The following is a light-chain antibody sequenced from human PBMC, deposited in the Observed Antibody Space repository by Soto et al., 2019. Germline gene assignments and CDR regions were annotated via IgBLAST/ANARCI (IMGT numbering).Light chain of an antibody. CDR3: QQRSNWPIT. CDR1: QSISGY. Sequence: NLLTQSPVTLSLSPGETATLSCRASQSISGYLAWYQQTPGQAPRLLIYDASNRATDIPARFSGSGSVTDFTLTISSLEPEDFVVYYCQQRSNWPITFGQGTRLEIK. CDR2: DAS. J-gene: IGKJ5*01. V-gene: IGKV3-11*01.